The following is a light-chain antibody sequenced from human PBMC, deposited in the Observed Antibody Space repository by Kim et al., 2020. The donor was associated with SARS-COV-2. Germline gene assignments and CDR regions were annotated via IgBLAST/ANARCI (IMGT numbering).Light chain of an antibody. Sequence: GVTIACTGSSSNIGAGYGVHWYQQLPGTAPKLLIYGNSNRPSGVPDRFSGSKSGTSASLAITGLQAEDEADYYCQSYDSSLSGSVFGGGTQLTVL. CDR2: GNS. CDR3: QSYDSSLSGSV. CDR1: SSNIGAGYG. V-gene: IGLV1-40*01. J-gene: IGLJ7*01.